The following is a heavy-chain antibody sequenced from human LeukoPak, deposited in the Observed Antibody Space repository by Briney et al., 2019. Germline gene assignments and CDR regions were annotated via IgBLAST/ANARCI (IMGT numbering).Heavy chain of an antibody. J-gene: IGHJ4*02. CDR3: ARGRADYDILTGYFDPYYFDY. D-gene: IGHD3-9*01. V-gene: IGHV4-38-2*01. Sequence: SEPLSLTCAVSGFSISSGYYWGWIRQPPGKGLEWIGSIYHSGSTYYNPSLKSRVTISVDTSKNQFSLKLSSVTAADTAVYYCARGRADYDILTGYFDPYYFDYWGQGTLVTVSS. CDR1: GFSISSGYY. CDR2: IYHSGST.